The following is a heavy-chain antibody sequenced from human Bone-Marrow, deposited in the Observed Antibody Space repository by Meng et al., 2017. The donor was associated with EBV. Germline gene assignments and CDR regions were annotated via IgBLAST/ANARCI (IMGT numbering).Heavy chain of an antibody. D-gene: IGHD6-19*01. CDR3: ARVSGYSSGWYAFDP. J-gene: IGHJ5*02. V-gene: IGHV4-34*01. CDR2: INHSGST. Sequence: QVQLQQWGAGLLKPSXTLSLTCAVYGGSFSGYYWSWIRQPPGKGLEWIGEINHSGSTNYNPSLKSRVTISVDTSKNQFSLKLSSVTAADTAVYYCARVSGYSSGWYAFDPRGQGTLVTVSS. CDR1: GGSFSGYY.